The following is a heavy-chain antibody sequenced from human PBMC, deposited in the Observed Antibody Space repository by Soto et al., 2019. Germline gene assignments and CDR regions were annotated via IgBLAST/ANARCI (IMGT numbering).Heavy chain of an antibody. V-gene: IGHV1-8*01. Sequence: AAVKVSCKARGCTFRSYEINWVRQATGQGLEWMGWMNPNSGNTGYAQKFQGRVTMTRNTSITTAYMELSSLRSEDTAVYYCARARFCSSGSCYYDPWGQGTLVTVSS. D-gene: IGHD2-2*01. CDR2: MNPNSGNT. CDR3: ARARFCSSGSCYYDP. CDR1: GCTFRSYE. J-gene: IGHJ5*02.